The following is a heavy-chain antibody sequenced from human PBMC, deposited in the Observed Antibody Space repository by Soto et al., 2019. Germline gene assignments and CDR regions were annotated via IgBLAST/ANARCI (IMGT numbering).Heavy chain of an antibody. CDR2: IYYTGNT. CDR1: GGSMTNLY. J-gene: IGHJ5*02. Sequence: QMQLQASGPRLVKTSETLSLTCTVSGGSMTNLYWSWVRQTPGKRLEWIGYIYYTGNTYYNPSLKRRVTISVDTSKNQFSLRLNSVTAADTAVYYCARGGWSLDAWGQGALVTVSS. D-gene: IGHD2-21*02. V-gene: IGHV4-59*11. CDR3: ARGGWSLDA.